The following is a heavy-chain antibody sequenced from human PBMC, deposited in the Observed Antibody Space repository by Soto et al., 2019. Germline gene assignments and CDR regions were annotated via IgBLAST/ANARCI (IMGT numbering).Heavy chain of an antibody. D-gene: IGHD7-27*01. CDR3: AREATPTNYYFDS. CDR1: GFTFSNYA. V-gene: IGHV3-23*01. Sequence: GGSLRLSCAASGFTFSNYAMSWVRQAPGKGLEWVSSISGSGGATYYADSVKGQLTISRDNSKNTLYLQMNSLRAKDTAVYYCAREATPTNYYFDSWGLGTLVTVSS. CDR2: ISGSGGAT. J-gene: IGHJ4*02.